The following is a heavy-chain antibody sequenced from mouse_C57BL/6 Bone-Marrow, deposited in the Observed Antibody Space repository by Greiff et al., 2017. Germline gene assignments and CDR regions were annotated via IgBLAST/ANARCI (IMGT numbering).Heavy chain of an antibody. CDR3: ARTGPLGRSFDY. CDR2: IYPTSGRT. J-gene: IGHJ2*01. V-gene: IGHV1-55*01. CDR1: GYTFTSYW. Sequence: QVQLQQSGAELVKPGASVKMSCKVSGYTFTSYWITWVKQRPGQGLEWIGDIYPTSGRTNYNEKFKSKAILTVDTSSNTAYMQLSSLTSEDSAVFYCARTGPLGRSFDYWGQGTTRTVSS. D-gene: IGHD4-1*01.